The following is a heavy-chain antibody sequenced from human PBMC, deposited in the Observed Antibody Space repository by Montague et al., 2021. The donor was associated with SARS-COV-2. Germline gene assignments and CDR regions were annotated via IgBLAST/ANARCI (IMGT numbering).Heavy chain of an antibody. CDR3: AHSPRERGF. CDR2: IYWDDDK. V-gene: IGHV2-5*02. D-gene: IGHD3-10*01. CDR1: GFSLNASGVG. J-gene: IGHJ4*02. Sequence: PALVKPTQTLTLTCTFSGFSLNASGVGVGWIRQPPGKALEWLASIYWDDDKRYSPSLKTRLTITKDTSKSQVVLRMTNVDPVDTATYYCAHSPRERGFWGRGTLVTVSS.